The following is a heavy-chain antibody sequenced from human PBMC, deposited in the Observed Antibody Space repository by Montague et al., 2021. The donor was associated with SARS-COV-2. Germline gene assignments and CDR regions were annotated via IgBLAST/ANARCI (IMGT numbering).Heavy chain of an antibody. Sequence: SETLSLTCAVYGGSFSTYYCSWIRHSPRTGLELIGNIDHSGNTNYNPSLKIRVSISVDTSSSQFSLYLTSVTAADAAVYYCARDQTVWEWIWYGMDVWGPGTTVTVSS. CDR3: ARDQTVWEWIWYGMDV. D-gene: IGHD3-3*01. CDR2: IDHSGNT. CDR1: GGSFSTYY. V-gene: IGHV4-34*01. J-gene: IGHJ6*02.